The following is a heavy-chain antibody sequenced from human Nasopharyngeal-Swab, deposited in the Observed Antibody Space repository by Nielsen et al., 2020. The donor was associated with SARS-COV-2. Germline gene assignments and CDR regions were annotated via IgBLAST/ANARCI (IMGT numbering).Heavy chain of an antibody. Sequence: GGSLRLSCAASGFTFSSYEMNWVRQAPGKGLEWVANIKQDGSEKYYVDSVKGRFTISRDNAKNSLYLQMNSLRAEDTAVYYCARDRLDYGDYWGQGTLVTVSS. CDR3: ARDRLDYGDY. CDR1: GFTFSSYE. J-gene: IGHJ4*02. V-gene: IGHV3-7*01. CDR2: IKQDGSEK.